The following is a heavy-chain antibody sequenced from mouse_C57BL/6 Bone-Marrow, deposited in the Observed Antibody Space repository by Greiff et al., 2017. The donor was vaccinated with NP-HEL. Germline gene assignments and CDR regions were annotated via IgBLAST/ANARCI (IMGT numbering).Heavy chain of an antibody. CDR2: INPYNGGT. CDR1: GYTFTDYY. J-gene: IGHJ3*01. Sequence: VQLQQSGPVLVKPGASVKMSCKASGYTFTDYYMNWVKQSHGKSLEWIGVINPYNGGTSYNQKFKGKATLTVDKSSSTAYMELNSLTSEDSAVYYCAREGTGRFAYWGQGTLVTVSA. V-gene: IGHV1-19*01. D-gene: IGHD4-1*01. CDR3: AREGTGRFAY.